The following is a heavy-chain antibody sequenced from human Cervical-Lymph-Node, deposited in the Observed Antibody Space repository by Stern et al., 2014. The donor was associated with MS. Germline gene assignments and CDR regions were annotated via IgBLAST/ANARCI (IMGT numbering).Heavy chain of an antibody. Sequence: QVQLQESGPGLVKPSQTLSLTCTVSGGSFSSGDYFWSWIRQPPGKDLEWIGYISDSGKTCYNPSLKIRVSMSVDTSKNQFSLRLDSVTAADTAVYFCTRGRGVLVVSWFDLWGQGILATVSS. CDR1: GGSFSSGDYF. V-gene: IGHV4-31*03. CDR3: TRGRGVLVVSWFDL. J-gene: IGHJ5*02. D-gene: IGHD3-10*01. CDR2: ISDSGKT.